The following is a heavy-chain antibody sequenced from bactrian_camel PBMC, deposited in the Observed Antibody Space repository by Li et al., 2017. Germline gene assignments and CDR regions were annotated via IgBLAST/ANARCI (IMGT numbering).Heavy chain of an antibody. CDR2: IWPAGRTV. V-gene: IGHV3S1*01. CDR3: AARGPYCYTKLSVRDFTY. CDR1: GISASTYC. Sequence: HVQLVASGGGSVQSGGSLRLTCEASGISASTYCMAWFRQAPGKEREGVAAIWPAGRTVYYADSVKGRITISQDNAKNTVYLQMNSLKPEDTAMYYCAARGPYCYTKLSVRDFTYWGQGTQVTVS. D-gene: IGHD2*01. J-gene: IGHJ6*01.